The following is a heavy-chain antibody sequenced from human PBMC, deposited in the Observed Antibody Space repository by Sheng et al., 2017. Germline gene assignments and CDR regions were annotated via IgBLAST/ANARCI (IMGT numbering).Heavy chain of an antibody. V-gene: IGHV4-59*01. Sequence: QVQLQESGPGLVKPSETLSLTCTVSGGSISSYYWSWIRQPPGKGLEWIGYIYYRGSTNYNPSLKSRATISVDTSKNQFSLHLSSVTAADTAVYYCARGRDYGDYENWGQGTLVTVSS. CDR2: IYYRGST. J-gene: IGHJ1*01. CDR3: ARGRDYGDYEN. CDR1: GGSISSYY. D-gene: IGHD4-17*01.